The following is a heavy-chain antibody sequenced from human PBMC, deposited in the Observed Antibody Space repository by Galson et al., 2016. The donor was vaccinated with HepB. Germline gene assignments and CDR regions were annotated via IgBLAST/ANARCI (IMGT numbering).Heavy chain of an antibody. CDR2: ISGSGDT. Sequence: SLRLSCAASGFTFSTYAMSWVRQAPGKGLEWVSGISGSGDTKFADSVKGRFTISRDKSKTTLYLQMNNLRVEDTAVYYCAKISVQYSYHYCGLDYWGQGTLVTVSS. V-gene: IGHV3-23*01. D-gene: IGHD5-18*01. J-gene: IGHJ4*02. CDR3: AKISVQYSYHYCGLDY. CDR1: GFTFSTYA.